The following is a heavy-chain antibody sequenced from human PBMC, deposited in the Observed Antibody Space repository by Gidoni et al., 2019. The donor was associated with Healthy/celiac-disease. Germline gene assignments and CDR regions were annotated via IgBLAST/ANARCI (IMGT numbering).Heavy chain of an antibody. CDR2: IYYSGST. CDR1: GGSISSYY. CDR3: ARHDGYNRPFDY. V-gene: IGHV4-59*08. J-gene: IGHJ4*02. D-gene: IGHD5-12*01. Sequence: QVQLQESGPGLVKPSETLSLTCPVSGGSISSYYWSWIRQPPGTGLEWIGYIYYSGSTNYNPSLKSRVTISVDTSKNQFSLKLSSVTAADTAVYYCARHDGYNRPFDYWGQGTLVTVSS.